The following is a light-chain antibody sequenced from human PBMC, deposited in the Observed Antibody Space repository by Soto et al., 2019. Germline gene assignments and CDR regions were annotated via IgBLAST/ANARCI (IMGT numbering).Light chain of an antibody. CDR1: RSDVGSYNL. J-gene: IGLJ1*01. V-gene: IGLV2-23*01. CDR2: EDS. CDR3: CSYAGSSTFV. Sequence: QSALTQPASVSGSPGQSITISCTGTRSDVGSYNLVSWYQQHPGKAPKFMIYEDSKRPSGVSNRFSGSKSGNTASLTISGLQAEDEADYYCCSYAGSSTFVFGTGTKLTVL.